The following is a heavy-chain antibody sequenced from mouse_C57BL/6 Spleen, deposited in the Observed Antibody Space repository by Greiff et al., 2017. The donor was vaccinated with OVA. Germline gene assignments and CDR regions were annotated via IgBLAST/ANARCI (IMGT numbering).Heavy chain of an antibody. CDR3: ARRDTYVYFDY. CDR2: IYTGDGDT. J-gene: IGHJ2*01. CDR1: GYAFSSYW. D-gene: IGHD5-1-1*01. V-gene: IGHV1-80*01. Sequence: QVQLQQSGAELVKPGASVKISCKASGYAFSSYWMNWVKQRPGKGLEWIGQIYTGDGDTNYNGKFKGKATLTADKSSSTAYMQHSSLTSEDSAVYFCARRDTYVYFDYWGQGTTLTVSS.